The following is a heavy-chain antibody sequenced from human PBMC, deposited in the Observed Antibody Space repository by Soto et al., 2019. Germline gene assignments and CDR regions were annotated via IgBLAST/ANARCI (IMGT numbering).Heavy chain of an antibody. CDR3: ARHGGGAIQLWNWFDP. J-gene: IGHJ5*02. D-gene: IGHD5-18*01. CDR2: IDPSDSYT. V-gene: IGHV5-10-1*01. Sequence: PGESLKISCKGSGYSFTIYCISWVLQMPWKGLEWMGRIDPSDSYTNYSPSFQGHVTISADKSISTAYLQWSSLKASDTAMYYCARHGGGAIQLWNWFDPWGQGTLVTVSS. CDR1: GYSFTIYC.